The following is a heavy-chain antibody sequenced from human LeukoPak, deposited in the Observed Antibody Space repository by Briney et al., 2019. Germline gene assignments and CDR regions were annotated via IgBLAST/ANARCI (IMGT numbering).Heavy chain of an antibody. J-gene: IGHJ4*02. D-gene: IGHD6-13*01. CDR2: ISGSGGGT. Sequence: GGSLRLSCAASGFTFSSYAMSWVRQAPGKGLEWVSAISGSGGGTFYADSVKGRFTISRDNAKNSLYLQMNSLRAEDTAVYYCARPLAGLIAAAWDYWGQGSLVTVSS. CDR1: GFTFSSYA. CDR3: ARPLAGLIAAAWDY. V-gene: IGHV3-23*01.